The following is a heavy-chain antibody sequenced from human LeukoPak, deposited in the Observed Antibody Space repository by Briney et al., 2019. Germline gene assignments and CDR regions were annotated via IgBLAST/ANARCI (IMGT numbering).Heavy chain of an antibody. CDR3: AKDRHDYDFWSGYFIDY. J-gene: IGHJ4*02. V-gene: IGHV3-23*01. D-gene: IGHD3-3*01. Sequence: GGSLRLSCAASGFTFSSYAMSWVRQAPVKGLEWVSAISGSGGSTYYADSVKGRFTISRDNSKNTLYLQMNSLRAEDTAVYYCAKDRHDYDFWSGYFIDYWGQGTLVTVSS. CDR2: ISGSGGST. CDR1: GFTFSSYA.